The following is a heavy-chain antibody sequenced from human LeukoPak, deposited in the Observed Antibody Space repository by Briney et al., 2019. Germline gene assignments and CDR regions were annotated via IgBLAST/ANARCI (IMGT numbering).Heavy chain of an antibody. J-gene: IGHJ4*02. D-gene: IGHD2-15*01. Sequence: SETLSLTCTVSGYSISSGYYWGWIRQPPGKGLEWIGSIYHSGSTYYNPSLKSRVTISVDTSKNQFSLKLSSVTAADTAVYYCARLGSGHTVVGWGQRTLVTVSS. CDR2: IYHSGST. V-gene: IGHV4-38-2*02. CDR1: GYSISSGYY. CDR3: ARLGSGHTVVG.